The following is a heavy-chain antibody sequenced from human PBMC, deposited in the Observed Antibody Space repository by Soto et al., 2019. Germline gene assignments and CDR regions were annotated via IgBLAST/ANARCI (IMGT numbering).Heavy chain of an antibody. J-gene: IGHJ5*02. CDR1: GFTVSSDY. CDR2: IYTGGST. Sequence: EVQLVESGGGLIQPGGSLRLSCAASGFTVSSDYMSWVRQAPGKGLEWVSVIYTGGSTYYADSVKGRFTFSRDNSKHTLYLQTNSLRAEDTAVYYCARAYGGNPALFDPWGQGTLVTVSS. V-gene: IGHV3-53*01. D-gene: IGHD4-17*01. CDR3: ARAYGGNPALFDP.